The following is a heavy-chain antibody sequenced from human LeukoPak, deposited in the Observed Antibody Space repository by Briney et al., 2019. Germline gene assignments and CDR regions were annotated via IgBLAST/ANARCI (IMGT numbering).Heavy chain of an antibody. CDR1: GFTFSTYA. CDR3: ARHGSGSYSDY. D-gene: IGHD3-10*01. Sequence: GGSLRLSCAASGFTFSTYAMHWVRQAPGKGLEWVAVMSYDGNNKFYADSVKGRFTISRDNSENTLYLQMNSLRTEDTAVYYCARHGSGSYSDYWGQGTLVTVSS. V-gene: IGHV3-30-3*01. J-gene: IGHJ4*02. CDR2: MSYDGNNK.